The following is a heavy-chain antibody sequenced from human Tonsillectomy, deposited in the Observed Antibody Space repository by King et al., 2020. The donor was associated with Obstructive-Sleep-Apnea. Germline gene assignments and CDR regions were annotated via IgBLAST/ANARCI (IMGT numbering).Heavy chain of an antibody. J-gene: IGHJ2*01. V-gene: IGHV4-31*03. CDR2: IYYSGST. CDR1: GGSISSGGYF. D-gene: IGHD3-9*01. Sequence: QLQESGPGLVKPSQTLSLTCTVSGGSISSGGYFWSWIRQHPWKGLEWIGYIYYSGSTYYNPSLHSRVTISVDTSKNQFSLKLRSVTAADTAVYYCARTHYDILTGYNRYFDLWGRGTLVTVSS. CDR3: ARTHYDILTGYNRYFDL.